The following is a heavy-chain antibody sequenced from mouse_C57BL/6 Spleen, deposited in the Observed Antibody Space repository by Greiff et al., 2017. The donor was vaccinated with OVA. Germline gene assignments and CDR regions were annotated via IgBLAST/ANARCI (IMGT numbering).Heavy chain of an antibody. J-gene: IGHJ4*01. CDR1: GYSFTGYY. Sequence: EVQLVESGPELVKPGASVKISCKASGYSFTGYYMNWVKQSPEKSLEWIGEINPSTGGTTYNQKFKAKATLTVDKSSSTAYMQLKSLTSEDSAVYYCARTDGYYEGAMDYWGQGTSVTVSS. CDR3: ARTDGYYEGAMDY. CDR2: INPSTGGT. D-gene: IGHD2-3*01. V-gene: IGHV1-42*01.